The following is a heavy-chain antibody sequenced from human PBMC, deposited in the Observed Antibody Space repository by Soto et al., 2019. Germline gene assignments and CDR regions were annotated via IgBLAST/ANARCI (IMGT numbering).Heavy chain of an antibody. CDR1: GYTFTSYY. J-gene: IGHJ3*02. Sequence: GASVKVSCKASGYTFTSYYMHWVRQAPGQGLEWMGIINPSVGSTSYAQKFQGRVTMTRDTSTSTVYMELSSLRSEDTAVYYCARYSGSYQGAFDIWGQGTMVTVSS. CDR3: ARYSGSYQGAFDI. V-gene: IGHV1-46*01. CDR2: INPSVGST. D-gene: IGHD1-26*01.